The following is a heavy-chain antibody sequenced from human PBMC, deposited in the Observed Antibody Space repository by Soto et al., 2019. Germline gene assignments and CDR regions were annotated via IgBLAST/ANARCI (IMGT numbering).Heavy chain of an antibody. V-gene: IGHV4-31*03. CDR1: GGSISSGDYY. D-gene: IGHD3-3*01. J-gene: IGHJ5*02. CDR3: ARWWSGSRQGFDP. Sequence: QVQLQESGPGLVKPSQTLSLTCTVSGGSISSGDYYWSWIRQHPGKGLEWIGYIYYSGSTYYNPSLKSRVTISANTYKNQFTMKQSSVNAADTAVYYCARWWSGSRQGFDPWGQGTLVTVSS. CDR2: IYYSGST.